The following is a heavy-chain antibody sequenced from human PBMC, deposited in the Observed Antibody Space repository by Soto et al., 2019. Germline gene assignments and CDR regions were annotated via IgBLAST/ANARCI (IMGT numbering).Heavy chain of an antibody. V-gene: IGHV1-69*02. D-gene: IGHD3-22*01. CDR2: IIPILGIA. Sequence: SVKVSCKASGGTFSSYTISWVRQAPGQGLEWMGRIIPILGIANYAQKFQGRVTITADKSTSTAYMELSSLRSEDTAVYYCARAPGYYDSSGYYDYWGQGTLVTVSS. CDR1: GGTFSSYT. CDR3: ARAPGYYDSSGYYDY. J-gene: IGHJ4*02.